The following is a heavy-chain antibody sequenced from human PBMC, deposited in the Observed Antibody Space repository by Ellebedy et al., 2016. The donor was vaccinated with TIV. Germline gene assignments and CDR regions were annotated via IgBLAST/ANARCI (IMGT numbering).Heavy chain of an antibody. V-gene: IGHV4-34*01. D-gene: IGHD4-17*01. Sequence: SETLSLTCAVYGGSFSGYYWSWIRQPPGKGLEWIGEINHSGSTNYNPSLKSRVTISVDTSKNQFSLKLSSVTAADTAVYYCARDLDYGTTGYFDYWGQGTLVTVSS. CDR1: GGSFSGYY. CDR2: INHSGST. J-gene: IGHJ4*02. CDR3: ARDLDYGTTGYFDY.